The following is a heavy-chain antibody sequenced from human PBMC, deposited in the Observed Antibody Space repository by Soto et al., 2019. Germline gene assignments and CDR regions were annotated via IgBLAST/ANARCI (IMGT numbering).Heavy chain of an antibody. CDR3: ASQEESIAVAGTATYYYYYGMDV. J-gene: IGHJ6*02. CDR2: IIAYNGNT. D-gene: IGHD6-19*01. V-gene: IGHV1-18*01. CDR1: GYTFTSYG. Sequence: ASVKVSCKASGYTFTSYGISWVRQAPGQGLEWMGWIIAYNGNTNYAQKLQGRVTMTTDTSTSTAYMELRSLRSDDTAVYYCASQEESIAVAGTATYYYYYGMDVWGQGTTVTVSS.